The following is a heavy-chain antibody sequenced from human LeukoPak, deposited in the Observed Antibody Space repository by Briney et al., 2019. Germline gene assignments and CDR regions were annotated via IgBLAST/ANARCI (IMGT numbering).Heavy chain of an antibody. CDR3: ARGGRSSPYSYAMDV. CDR1: GYTFSSYG. D-gene: IGHD2-15*01. Sequence: GASVKVSCKATGYTFSSYGISWVRQAPGQGFEWMGWISGYNGNTNYAQKLQGRVTRTTDTSTSIAYMELRSLRSDDTAVYYCARGGRSSPYSYAMDVWGQGTTVTVSS. J-gene: IGHJ6*02. CDR2: ISGYNGNT. V-gene: IGHV1-18*01.